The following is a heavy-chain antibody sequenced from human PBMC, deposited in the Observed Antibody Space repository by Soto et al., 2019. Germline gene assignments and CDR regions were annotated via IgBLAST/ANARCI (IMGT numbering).Heavy chain of an antibody. CDR2: ISAYNGNT. J-gene: IGHJ4*02. D-gene: IGHD1-26*01. CDR3: ARAPKGGSYSKGVAY. Sequence: QVQLVQSGAEVKKPGASVKVSCKASGYTFTSYGISWVRQAPGQVLEWMGWISAYNGNTNYAQKLQGRVTMTTDTATSTANMELRSLRSDDTAVYYCARAPKGGSYSKGVAYWGQGTLVTVSS. V-gene: IGHV1-18*01. CDR1: GYTFTSYG.